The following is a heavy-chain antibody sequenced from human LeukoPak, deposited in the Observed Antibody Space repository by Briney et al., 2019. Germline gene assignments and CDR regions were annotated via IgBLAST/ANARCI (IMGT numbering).Heavy chain of an antibody. CDR3: ARHRYVWGSYRYDY. J-gene: IGHJ4*02. D-gene: IGHD3-16*02. CDR2: INYSGST. V-gene: IGHV4-39*01. CDR1: GGSISSYY. Sequence: SETLSLPCTVSGGSISSYYWGWIRQPPGKGLEWIGSINYSGSTYYNPSLKSRVTISVDTSKNQFSLNLSSVTAADTAVYYCARHRYVWGSYRYDYWGQGTLVTVSS.